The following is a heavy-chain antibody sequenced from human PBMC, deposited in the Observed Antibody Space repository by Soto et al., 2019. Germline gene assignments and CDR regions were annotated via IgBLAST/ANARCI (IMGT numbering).Heavy chain of an antibody. Sequence: QVHLQESGPGLVKPSETLSLTCTVSGGSISGHYWSWIRQSPGKGLEWIAYIDYSGLTKYNPSLKSRVTISVDTSKNQFSLKLSSVTAADTAVYYCVRTLTSGRQDSWGQGTLVTVAS. CDR1: GGSISGHY. CDR2: IDYSGLT. D-gene: IGHD3-10*01. V-gene: IGHV4-59*11. J-gene: IGHJ5*01. CDR3: VRTLTSGRQDS.